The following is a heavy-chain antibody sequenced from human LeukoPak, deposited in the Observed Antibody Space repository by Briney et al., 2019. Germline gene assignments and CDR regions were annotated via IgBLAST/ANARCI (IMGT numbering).Heavy chain of an antibody. CDR3: AKSDCGGDCHLLDY. V-gene: IGHV3-23*01. D-gene: IGHD2-21*02. Sequence: GSLRPSCAASGFTFSTYAMSWVRQAPGKGLEWVSHFGGSGGTIYYADSVKGRFTISRDNSKNTLYLQMNSLRAEDTAVYYCAKSDCGGDCHLLDYWGQGTLVTVSS. CDR1: GFTFSTYA. CDR2: FGGSGGTI. J-gene: IGHJ4*02.